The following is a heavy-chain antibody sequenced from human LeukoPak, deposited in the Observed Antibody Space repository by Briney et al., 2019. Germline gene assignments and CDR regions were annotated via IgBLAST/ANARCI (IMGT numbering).Heavy chain of an antibody. D-gene: IGHD2-15*01. CDR3: ARVVAAISWFDP. V-gene: IGHV1-18*01. Sequence: ASVKVSCKASGYTFTSYGISWVRQAPGQGLEWMGWISAYNGNTNYAKKLQARVTMTTDTSTRTAYMELRSLRSDDTAVYYCARVVAAISWFDPWGQGTLVTVSS. CDR2: ISAYNGNT. CDR1: GYTFTSYG. J-gene: IGHJ5*02.